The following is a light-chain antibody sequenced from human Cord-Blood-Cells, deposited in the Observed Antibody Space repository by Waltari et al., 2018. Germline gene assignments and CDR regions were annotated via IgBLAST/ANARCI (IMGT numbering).Light chain of an antibody. CDR2: DAS. CDR3: QQYDNLP. J-gene: IGKJ2*01. Sequence: DIQMTQSPSSLSASVVDRVTITCQASQDISNYLNWYQQKPGKAPKLLIYDASNLETGVPSRFSGSGSGTDFTFTISSLQPEDIATYYCQQYDNLPFGQGTKLEIK. CDR1: QDISNY. V-gene: IGKV1-33*01.